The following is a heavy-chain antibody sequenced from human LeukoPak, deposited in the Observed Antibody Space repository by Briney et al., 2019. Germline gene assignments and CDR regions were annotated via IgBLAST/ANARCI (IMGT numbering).Heavy chain of an antibody. CDR3: ARDLAGGRFDL. Sequence: GGSLRLSCTASGFLFRTYTMNWVRQAPGAGLQWVSYISSTSGNIYYADSLKGRFTISRDNTRNSVYLQMDSLRAEDTAVYYCARDLAGGRFDLWGHGTLVTVSS. CDR2: ISSTSGNI. J-gene: IGHJ5*02. D-gene: IGHD3-16*01. CDR1: GFLFRTYT. V-gene: IGHV3-21*06.